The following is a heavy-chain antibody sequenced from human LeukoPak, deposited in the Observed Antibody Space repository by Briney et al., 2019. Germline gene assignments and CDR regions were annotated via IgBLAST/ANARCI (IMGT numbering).Heavy chain of an antibody. D-gene: IGHD2-2*01. V-gene: IGHV3-66*01. Sequence: PGGSLRLSCAASGFTFSSYGMSWVRQAPGKGLEWVSVIYSGGSTYYADSVKGGFTISRDNSKNTLYLQMSSLRAEDTAVYYCARARLISRSDILDYWGQGTLVTVSS. J-gene: IGHJ4*02. CDR3: ARARLISRSDILDY. CDR2: IYSGGST. CDR1: GFTFSSYG.